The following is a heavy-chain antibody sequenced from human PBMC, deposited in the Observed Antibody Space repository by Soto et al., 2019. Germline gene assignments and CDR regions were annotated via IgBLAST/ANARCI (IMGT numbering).Heavy chain of an antibody. CDR2: IYQSGVT. V-gene: IGHV4-30-2*01. CDR1: GDSYSISTYS. D-gene: IGHD6-19*01. CDR3: AGMPYTSGLRFDP. J-gene: IGHJ5*02. Sequence: SETLSLTCSMSGDSYSISTYSWSWIRQPPGKALQWIGFIYQSGVTSYNPSLASRVSISLDRSNNQCSLKLKSVTAADTAVYFCAGMPYTSGLRFDPWGPGTLVTVS.